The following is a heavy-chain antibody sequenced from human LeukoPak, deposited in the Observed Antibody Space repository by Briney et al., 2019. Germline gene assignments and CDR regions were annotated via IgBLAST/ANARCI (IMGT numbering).Heavy chain of an antibody. CDR2: ISAYNGNT. D-gene: IGHD3-22*01. Sequence: GASVKVSCKASGYTFTSYGISWVRQAPGQGLEWMGWISAYNGNTNYAQKLQGRVTMTTDTSTSTAYMELRSLRSDDTAVYYSAVPTKDSSGYWTFDYWGQGTLVTVSS. CDR3: AVPTKDSSGYWTFDY. CDR1: GYTFTSYG. V-gene: IGHV1-18*01. J-gene: IGHJ4*02.